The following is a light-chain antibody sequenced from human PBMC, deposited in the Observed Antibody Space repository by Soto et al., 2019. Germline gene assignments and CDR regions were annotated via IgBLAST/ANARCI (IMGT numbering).Light chain of an antibody. J-gene: IGKJ5*01. Sequence: DIQLTQSPSFLSASVGDRVTITCRASQGISSYLAWYQQKPGKAPKLLIYAASTLQSGVPSRFSGSGSGQEFTLTISSLQPEDFATYYCQQLNSYPITFGQGTRLEIK. V-gene: IGKV1-9*01. CDR1: QGISSY. CDR3: QQLNSYPIT. CDR2: AAS.